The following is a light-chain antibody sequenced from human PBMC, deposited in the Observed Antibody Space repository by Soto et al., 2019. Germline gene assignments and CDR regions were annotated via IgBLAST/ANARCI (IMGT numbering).Light chain of an antibody. CDR2: GHS. J-gene: IGLJ2*01. Sequence: QSALTQPASVSGAPVQRVTISCTGSSSDIGACYDVYWYQHIPGKAPKLLIYGHSNRPSGVSDRFSGSKSGTSASLAITGLQAEDEADYYCLSFASSITDVFGGGTKLTVL. CDR1: SSDIGACYD. V-gene: IGLV1-40*01. CDR3: LSFASSITDV.